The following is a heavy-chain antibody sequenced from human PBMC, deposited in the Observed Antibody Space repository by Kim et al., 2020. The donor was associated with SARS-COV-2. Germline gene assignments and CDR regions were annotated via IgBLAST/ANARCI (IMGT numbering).Heavy chain of an antibody. CDR3: ARADYGDYGGPSY. D-gene: IGHD4-17*01. J-gene: IGHJ4*02. Sequence: DPTLKSRVTMSVDTSKNQCSLKLSSVTAADTAVYYCARADYGDYGGPSYWGQGTLVTVSS. V-gene: IGHV4-4*07.